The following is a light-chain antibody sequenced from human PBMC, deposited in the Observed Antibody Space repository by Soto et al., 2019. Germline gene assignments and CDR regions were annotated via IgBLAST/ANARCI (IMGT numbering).Light chain of an antibody. CDR2: KAS. V-gene: IGKV1-5*03. Sequence: DIQMTQSPSTLSGSVGDRVTITSRPSQTISSWLAWYQQKPGKAPKLLIYKASSLESGVPSRISGSGSGTEFTLTISSLKPDDFATYYCQQYTSYTWTFGQGTKVDI. CDR1: QTISSW. CDR3: QQYTSYTWT. J-gene: IGKJ1*01.